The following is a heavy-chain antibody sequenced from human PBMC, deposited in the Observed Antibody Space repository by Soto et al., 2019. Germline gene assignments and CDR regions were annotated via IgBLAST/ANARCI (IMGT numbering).Heavy chain of an antibody. J-gene: IGHJ6*02. CDR3: AKDRYSGYDSVIYYYYGMDV. V-gene: IGHV3-74*01. D-gene: IGHD5-12*01. CDR1: GLTFSSYW. CDR2: ISTDGSVT. Sequence: GGSLRLSCAASGLTFSSYWMHWVRQAPGKGLVWVSRISTDGSVTTYADSVKGRFTISRDNSKNTLYLQMNSLRAEDTAVYYCAKDRYSGYDSVIYYYYGMDVWGQGTTVTVSS.